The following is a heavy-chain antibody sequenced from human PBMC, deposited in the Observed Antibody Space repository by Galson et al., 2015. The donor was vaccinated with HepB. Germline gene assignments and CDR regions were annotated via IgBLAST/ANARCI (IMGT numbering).Heavy chain of an antibody. V-gene: IGHV1-46*01. CDR1: GYTFTSYY. CDR2: IKPGDSTT. D-gene: IGHD5-24*01. CDR3: ARRASSMAKTFDY. J-gene: IGHJ4*02. Sequence: SVKVSCKASGYTFTSYYMHWVRQAPGQGLEWMGVIKPGDSTTGYAQKFRGRVALTRDTSTSTVYMDLSSLRSEDTAVCYCARRASSMAKTFDYWGQGTLRIVSS.